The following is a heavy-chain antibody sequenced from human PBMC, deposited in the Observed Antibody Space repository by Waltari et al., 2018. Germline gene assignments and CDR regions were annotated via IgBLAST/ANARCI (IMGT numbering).Heavy chain of an antibody. D-gene: IGHD3-3*01. CDR3: ARELFGVARCFDY. V-gene: IGHV4-34*01. J-gene: IGHJ4*02. CDR2: INHSGST. CDR1: GGSFSGYY. Sequence: QVQLQQWGAGLLKPSETLSLTCAVYGGSFSGYYWSWIRQPPGKGLEWIGEINHSGSTNYNPSLKSRVTISVDTSKNQFSLKLSSVTAADTAVYYCARELFGVARCFDYWGQGTLVTVSS.